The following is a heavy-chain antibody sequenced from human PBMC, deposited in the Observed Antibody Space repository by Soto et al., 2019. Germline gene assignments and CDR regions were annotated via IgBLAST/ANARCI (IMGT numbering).Heavy chain of an antibody. V-gene: IGHV1-24*01. Sequence: GASVKVSCKVSGYTLTELSMHWVRQAPGKGLEWMGGFDPEDGETIYAQKFQGRVTMTEDTSTDTAYMELSSLRSGDTAVYYCATDSARAYDILTGYDYWGQGTLVTVSS. CDR2: FDPEDGET. CDR1: GYTLTELS. J-gene: IGHJ4*02. CDR3: ATDSARAYDILTGYDY. D-gene: IGHD3-9*01.